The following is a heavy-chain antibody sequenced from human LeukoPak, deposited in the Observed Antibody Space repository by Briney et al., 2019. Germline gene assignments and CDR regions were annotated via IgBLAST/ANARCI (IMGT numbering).Heavy chain of an antibody. CDR1: GGSISSYY. D-gene: IGHD3-22*01. J-gene: IGHJ3*02. V-gene: IGHV4-59*01. CDR2: IYYSGST. CDR3: ARVDYYDSSGLSDAFDI. Sequence: SETLSFTCTVSGGSISSYYWSWIRQPPGKGLEWIGYIYYSGSTNYNPSLKSRVTISVDTSKNQFSLKLSSVTAADTAVYYCARVDYYDSSGLSDAFDIWGQGTMVTVSS.